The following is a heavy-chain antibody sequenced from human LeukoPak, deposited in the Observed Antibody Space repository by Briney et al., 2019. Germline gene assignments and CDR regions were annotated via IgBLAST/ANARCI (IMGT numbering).Heavy chain of an antibody. CDR3: ARGKVVTMVRGVIITYFDY. Sequence: SETLSLTCTVSGGSIFSYYWSWIRQPPGKGLEWMGYIYYSGSTNYNPSLKSRVTISVDTSKNQFSLRVSSVTAADTAVYYCARGKVVTMVRGVIITYFDYWGQGTLVTVSS. CDR1: GGSIFSYY. V-gene: IGHV4-59*08. J-gene: IGHJ4*02. CDR2: IYYSGST. D-gene: IGHD3-10*01.